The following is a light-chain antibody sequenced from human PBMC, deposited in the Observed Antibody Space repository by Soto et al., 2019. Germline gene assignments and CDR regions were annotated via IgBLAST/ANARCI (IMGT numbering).Light chain of an antibody. CDR2: AAS. V-gene: IGKV1-27*01. J-gene: IGKJ1*01. Sequence: DIQMTQSPSSVSASVGDRVTITCRASQGIGSWLAWYQQKPGKVPKLLIYAASTLQSGVSSRFSGSGSGTDFTLTISSLQPEDVATYYCQKYNSAPRTFGQGTKVDIK. CDR3: QKYNSAPRT. CDR1: QGIGSW.